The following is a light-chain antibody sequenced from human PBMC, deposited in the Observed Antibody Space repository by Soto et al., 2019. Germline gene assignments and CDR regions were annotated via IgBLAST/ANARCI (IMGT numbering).Light chain of an antibody. CDR2: AAS. CDR1: QGISSY. Sequence: DIQLTQSPSFLSASVGDRVTITCRASQGISSYLAWYQQKPLKAPKLLIYAASTLQSGVPSRFSGSGSGTEFTLTISSLQPEDFATHYCQQLNSYPLTFGGGTKVDIK. CDR3: QQLNSYPLT. J-gene: IGKJ4*01. V-gene: IGKV1-9*01.